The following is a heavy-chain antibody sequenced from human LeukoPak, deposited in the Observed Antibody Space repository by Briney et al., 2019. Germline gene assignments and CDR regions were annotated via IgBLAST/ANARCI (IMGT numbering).Heavy chain of an antibody. V-gene: IGHV4-59*08. Sequence: SETLSLTCTVSGGSISSYYWSWIRQPPGKGLEGIGYIYYSGSTNYNPSLKSRVTISVDTSKNQFSLKLSSVTAADTAVYYCARREAAAGSFDYWGQGTLVTVSS. CDR1: GGSISSYY. CDR3: ARREAAAGSFDY. D-gene: IGHD6-13*01. J-gene: IGHJ4*02. CDR2: IYYSGST.